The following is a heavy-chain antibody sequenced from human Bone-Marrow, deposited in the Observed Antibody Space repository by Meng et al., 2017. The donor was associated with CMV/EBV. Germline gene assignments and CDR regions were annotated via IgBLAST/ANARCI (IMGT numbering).Heavy chain of an antibody. J-gene: IGHJ6*02. D-gene: IGHD1-26*01. CDR3: ARDLGVGATLSYYYYGMDV. V-gene: IGHV1-69*05. CDR1: GGTFSSYA. CDR2: IIPIFGTA. Sequence: SVKVSCKASGGTFSSYAISWVRQAPGQGLEWMGGIIPIFGTANYAQKLQGRVTMTTDTSTSTAYMELRSLRSDDTAVYYCARDLGVGATLSYYYYGMDVWGQGTTVTVSS.